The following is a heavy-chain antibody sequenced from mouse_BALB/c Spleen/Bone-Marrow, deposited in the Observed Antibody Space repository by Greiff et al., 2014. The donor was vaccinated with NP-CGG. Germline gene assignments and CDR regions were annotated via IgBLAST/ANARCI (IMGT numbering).Heavy chain of an antibody. CDR3: ARGENYGYDGFAY. D-gene: IGHD2-2*01. CDR2: IHYSGST. Sequence: VQLQQSGPDLVKPSQSLSLTCTVTGYSITSGYSWHWIRQFPGNKLEWMGYIHYSGSTNYNPSLKSRISITRDTSKNQFFLQLMSVTTGDTATYYCARGENYGYDGFAYWGQGTLATVSA. J-gene: IGHJ3*01. V-gene: IGHV3-1*02. CDR1: GYSITSGYS.